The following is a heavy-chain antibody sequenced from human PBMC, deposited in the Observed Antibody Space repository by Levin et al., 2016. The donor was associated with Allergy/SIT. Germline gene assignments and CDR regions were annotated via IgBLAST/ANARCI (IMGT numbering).Heavy chain of an antibody. CDR2: IYYSGST. J-gene: IGHJ5*02. Sequence: SETLSLTCTVSGGSISSGGYYWSWIRQHPGKGLEWIGYIYYSGSTYYNPSLKSRVTISVDTSKNQFSLKLSSVTAADTAVYYCARTVYDYVWGSGASVQNNWFDPWGQGTLVTVSS. V-gene: IGHV4-31*03. CDR3: ARTVYDYVWGSGASVQNNWFDP. D-gene: IGHD3-16*01. CDR1: GGSISSGGYY.